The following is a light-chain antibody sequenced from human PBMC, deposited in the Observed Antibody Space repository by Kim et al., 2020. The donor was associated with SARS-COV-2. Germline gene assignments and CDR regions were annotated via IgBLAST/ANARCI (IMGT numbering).Light chain of an antibody. Sequence: STGQPAASTCLGSKLGCKYVSWYHKNTGQAPVLIIYQNNQRPSGIPDRFSGSNSGNTATLTISWAQSMDEADYYCLAWDGSTQSYVFGAGTKVTVL. CDR2: QNN. V-gene: IGLV3-1*01. J-gene: IGLJ1*01. CDR1: KLGCKY. CDR3: LAWDGSTQSYV.